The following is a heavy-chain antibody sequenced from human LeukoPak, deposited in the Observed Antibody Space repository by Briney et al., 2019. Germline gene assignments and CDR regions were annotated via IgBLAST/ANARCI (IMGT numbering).Heavy chain of an antibody. D-gene: IGHD3-9*01. CDR3: ARELSAFDILTGPWDF. Sequence: PGGSLRLSCAASGFTFSSYGMHWVRQAPGKGLEWVSYISTAGTTIYYADSVKDRFTVSRDNAKNLLYLQMNGLRAEDTAVYYCARELSAFDILTGPWDFWGQGILVTVS. J-gene: IGHJ4*02. CDR2: ISTAGTTI. CDR1: GFTFSSYG. V-gene: IGHV3-48*04.